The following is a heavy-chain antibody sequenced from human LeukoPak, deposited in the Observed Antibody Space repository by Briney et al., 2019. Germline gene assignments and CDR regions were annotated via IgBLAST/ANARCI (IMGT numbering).Heavy chain of an antibody. V-gene: IGHV1-46*01. CDR2: IDPSVGST. CDR3: ARDKQQLDYFDY. J-gene: IGHJ4*02. D-gene: IGHD6-13*01. Sequence: ASVKVSCKASGYSFISYYMHWVRQAPGQGLEWMGRIDPSVGSTSYAQKFQGRVTMTRDTSTSTVNMELSSLRSDDTAVYYCARDKQQLDYFDYWGQGTLVTVSS. CDR1: GYSFISYY.